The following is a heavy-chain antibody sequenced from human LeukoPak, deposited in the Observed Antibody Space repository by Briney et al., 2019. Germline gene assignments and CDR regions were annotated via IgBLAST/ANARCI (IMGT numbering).Heavy chain of an antibody. CDR2: ISGSGGST. Sequence: GGSLRLSCAASGFTFSSYAMSWVRQAPGKGLEWVSAISGSGGSTYYADSVKGRFTISRDNSKNMLYLQMNSLRAEDTAVYYCAKDDDYGDHGYYFDYWGQGTLVTVSS. CDR1: GFTFSSYA. V-gene: IGHV3-23*01. D-gene: IGHD4-17*01. CDR3: AKDDDYGDHGYYFDY. J-gene: IGHJ4*02.